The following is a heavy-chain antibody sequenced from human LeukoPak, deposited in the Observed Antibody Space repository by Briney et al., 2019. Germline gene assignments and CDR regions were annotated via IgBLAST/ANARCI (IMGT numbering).Heavy chain of an antibody. D-gene: IGHD3-3*01. CDR2: INPNSGGT. CDR1: GYTFTGYY. Sequence: SVKFSCKASGYTFTGYYMHWVRQAPGQGLEWMGWINPNSGGTNYAQKFQGRVTMTRDTSISTAYMELSRLRSDDTAVYYCAIIDFWSGYYWDYWGQGTLVTVSS. V-gene: IGHV1-2*02. J-gene: IGHJ4*02. CDR3: AIIDFWSGYYWDY.